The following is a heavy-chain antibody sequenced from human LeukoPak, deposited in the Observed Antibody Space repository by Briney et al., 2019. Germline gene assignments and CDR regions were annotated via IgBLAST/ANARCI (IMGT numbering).Heavy chain of an antibody. CDR1: GYTFTGYY. J-gene: IGHJ4*02. Sequence: ASVKVSCKASGYTFTGYYMHWVRQAPGQGLEWMGWINPNSGGTNYAQKFQGRVTMTRDTSISTAYMELSRLRSDDTAVYYCARPTAYYDSSGYYDYWGQGTWSPSPQ. V-gene: IGHV1-2*02. CDR2: INPNSGGT. CDR3: ARPTAYYDSSGYYDY. D-gene: IGHD3-22*01.